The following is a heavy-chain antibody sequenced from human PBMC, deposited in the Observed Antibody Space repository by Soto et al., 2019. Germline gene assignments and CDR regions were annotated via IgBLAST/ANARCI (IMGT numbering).Heavy chain of an antibody. V-gene: IGHV1-3*01. D-gene: IGHD3-22*01. Sequence: ASVKVTYKDSGYTFTSYAMHWVRQAPGQRLEWMGWINAGNGNTKYSQKFQGRVTITRDTSASTAYMELSSLRSEDTAVYYCARASRITMIVVPNWFDPRGEGTPVT. J-gene: IGHJ5*02. CDR3: ARASRITMIVVPNWFDP. CDR1: GYTFTSYA. CDR2: INAGNGNT.